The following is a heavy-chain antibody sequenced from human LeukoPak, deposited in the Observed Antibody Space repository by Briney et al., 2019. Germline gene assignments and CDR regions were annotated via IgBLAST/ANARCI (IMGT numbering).Heavy chain of an antibody. J-gene: IGHJ4*02. V-gene: IGHV3-11*01. CDR1: GFTFSDYY. D-gene: IGHD4-23*01. CDR3: AKDGVGNFVPGHYFDY. Sequence: GGSLRLSCAASGFTFSDYYMSWIRQAPGKGLEWVSYISSSGSTIYYADSVKGRFTISRDNSKNTLYLQMNSLRAEDTAVYYCAKDGVGNFVPGHYFDYWGQGTLVTVSS. CDR2: ISSSGSTI.